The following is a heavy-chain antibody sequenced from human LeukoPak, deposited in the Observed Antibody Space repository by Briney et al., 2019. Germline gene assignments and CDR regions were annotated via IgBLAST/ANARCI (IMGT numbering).Heavy chain of an antibody. D-gene: IGHD1-26*01. Sequence: PGRSLRLSCAASGFTFDDYAMHWVRQAPGKGLEWVSGISWNSGSIGYADSVKGRLTISRDNAKNSLYLQMNSLRAEDMALYYCAKDIGSALSTVFDYWGQGTLVTVSS. CDR3: AKDIGSALSTVFDY. CDR2: ISWNSGSI. CDR1: GFTFDDYA. V-gene: IGHV3-9*03. J-gene: IGHJ4*02.